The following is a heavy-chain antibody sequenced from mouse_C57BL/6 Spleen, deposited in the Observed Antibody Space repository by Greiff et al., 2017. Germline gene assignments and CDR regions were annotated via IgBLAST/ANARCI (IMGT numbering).Heavy chain of an antibody. CDR3: ARWAAQATSYYAMDY. V-gene: IGHV1-54*01. CDR2: INPGSGGT. CDR1: GYAFTNYL. Sequence: QVQLQQSGAELVRPGTSVKVSCKASGYAFTNYLIEWVKQRPGQGLEWIGVINPGSGGTNYNEKFKGKAQLTADKSSSTAYMQLSSLTSEDSAVYFCARWAAQATSYYAMDYWGQGTSVTVSS. J-gene: IGHJ4*01. D-gene: IGHD3-2*02.